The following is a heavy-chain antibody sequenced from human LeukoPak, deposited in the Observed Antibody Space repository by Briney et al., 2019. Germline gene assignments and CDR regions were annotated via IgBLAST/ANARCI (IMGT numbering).Heavy chain of an antibody. CDR3: ARFSPRAMGNYLDF. CDR1: GGSISSGSYS. CDR2: IYPRGST. D-gene: IGHD7-27*01. J-gene: IGHJ4*02. Sequence: SQTLSLTCAVSGGSISSGSYSWSWIRQPPRKGLEWIGYIYPRGSTYYNPSHKSRVILSLDKSANQFSLNLSSVTAADTAVYYCARFSPRAMGNYLDFWGQGTLVTVSS. V-gene: IGHV4-30-2*01.